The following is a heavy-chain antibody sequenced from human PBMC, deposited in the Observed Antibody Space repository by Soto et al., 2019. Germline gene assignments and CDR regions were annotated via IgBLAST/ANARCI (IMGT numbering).Heavy chain of an antibody. CDR1: GFTFSSYS. Sequence: GGSLRLSCAASGFTFSSYSMNWVRQAPGKGLEWVSYISSSSSTIYYADSVKGRFTISRDNAKNSLYLQMNSLRDEDTAVYYCARTATVTTELDYFDYWGQGTLVTVSS. D-gene: IGHD4-17*01. CDR3: ARTATVTTELDYFDY. CDR2: ISSSSSTI. J-gene: IGHJ4*02. V-gene: IGHV3-48*02.